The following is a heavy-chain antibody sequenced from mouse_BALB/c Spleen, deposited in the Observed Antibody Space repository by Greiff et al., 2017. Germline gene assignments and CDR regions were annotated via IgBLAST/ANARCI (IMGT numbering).Heavy chain of an antibody. D-gene: IGHD1-1*02. CDR2: ISYSGST. CDR1: GYSITSDYA. V-gene: IGHV3-2*02. Sequence: EVQLQQSGPGLVKPSQSLSLTCTVTGYSITSDYAWNWIRQFPGNKLEWMGYISYSGSTSYNPSLKSRISITRYTSKNQFFLQLNSVTTEDTATYYCARGSYYGNFDYWGQGTTLTVSS. J-gene: IGHJ2*01. CDR3: ARGSYYGNFDY.